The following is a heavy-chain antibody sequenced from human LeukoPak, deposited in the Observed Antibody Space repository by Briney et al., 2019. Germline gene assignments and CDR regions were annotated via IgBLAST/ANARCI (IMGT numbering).Heavy chain of an antibody. D-gene: IGHD2-15*01. J-gene: IGHJ4*02. Sequence: PGGSLRLSCGASGFTFSSYWMSWVRQAPGKGLEWVANIKQDGSEKYYVDSVKGRFTISRDNAKNSLYLQMNSLRAEDTAVYYCARGAAAATNFDYWGQGTLVTVSS. CDR2: IKQDGSEK. V-gene: IGHV3-7*01. CDR1: GFTFSSYW. CDR3: ARGAAAATNFDY.